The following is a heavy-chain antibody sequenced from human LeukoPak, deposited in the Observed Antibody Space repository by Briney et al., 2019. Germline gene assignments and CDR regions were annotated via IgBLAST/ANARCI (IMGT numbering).Heavy chain of an antibody. V-gene: IGHV1-18*01. CDR1: GYTFTCYG. CDR2: ISAYNGNT. J-gene: IGHJ4*02. CDR3: ARDTSLRFLEWLPHFDY. D-gene: IGHD3-3*01. Sequence: ASVKVSCKASGYTFTCYGISWVRQAPGQGLEWMGWISAYNGNTNYAQKLQGRVTMTTDTSTSTAYMELRSLRSDDTAVYYCARDTSLRFLEWLPHFDYWGQGTLVTVSS.